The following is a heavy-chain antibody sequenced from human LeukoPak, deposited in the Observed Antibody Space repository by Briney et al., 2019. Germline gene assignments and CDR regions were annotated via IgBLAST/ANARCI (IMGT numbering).Heavy chain of an antibody. CDR2: ISSSSSYI. CDR1: GFTFSSYS. J-gene: IGHJ5*02. V-gene: IGHV3-21*04. Sequence: GGSLRLSCAASGFTFSSYSMNWVRQAPGKGLEWVSSISSSSSYIYYADSVKGRFTISRDNAKNSLYLQMNSLRDDDMALYYCARGNSGSYSQDWFDPWGQGTLVTVSS. CDR3: ARGNSGSYSQDWFDP. D-gene: IGHD1-26*01.